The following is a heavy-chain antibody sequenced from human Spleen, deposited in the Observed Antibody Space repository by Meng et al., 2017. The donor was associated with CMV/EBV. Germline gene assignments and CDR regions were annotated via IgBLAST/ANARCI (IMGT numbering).Heavy chain of an antibody. Sequence: GGSLRLSCAASGVTFSSYAMHWVRQDPGKGLGWVAVISSDGSNTYYADSVKGRFTISRDNSKNTLYLQMNSPRAEDSAVYYCARDRSSSRGYYGMDVWGQGTTVTVSS. J-gene: IGHJ6*02. CDR2: ISSDGSNT. CDR1: GVTFSSYA. V-gene: IGHV3-30*04. CDR3: ARDRSSSRGYYGMDV. D-gene: IGHD6-13*01.